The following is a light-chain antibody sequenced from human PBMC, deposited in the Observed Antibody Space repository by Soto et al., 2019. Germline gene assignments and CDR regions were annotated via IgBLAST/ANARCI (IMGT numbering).Light chain of an antibody. J-gene: IGLJ3*02. Sequence: QSALTQPASESGSPGQSVSISCTGSTSDVGAYNYVAWYQHKPGKAPRLLIYEVDHRPSGISPRFSGSKSGNTASLTISGLKTDDDADYYCSSYTVINTAVFGGGTKLTVL. CDR1: TSDVGAYNY. CDR2: EVD. V-gene: IGLV2-14*01. CDR3: SSYTVINTAV.